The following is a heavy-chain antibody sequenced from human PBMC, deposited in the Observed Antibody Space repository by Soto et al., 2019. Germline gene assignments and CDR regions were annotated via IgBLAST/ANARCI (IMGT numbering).Heavy chain of an antibody. J-gene: IGHJ4*02. CDR1: GFTFSSYA. CDR3: AKSLLSFSSTSCYAY. D-gene: IGHD2-2*01. CDR2: ISGSGGST. Sequence: GGSLRLSCAASGFTFSSYAMSWVRQAPGKGLEWVSAISGSGGSTYYADSVKGRFTISRDTSKNTLYLQMNSLRAEDTAVYYCAKSLLSFSSTSCYAYWGQGTLVTVSS. V-gene: IGHV3-23*01.